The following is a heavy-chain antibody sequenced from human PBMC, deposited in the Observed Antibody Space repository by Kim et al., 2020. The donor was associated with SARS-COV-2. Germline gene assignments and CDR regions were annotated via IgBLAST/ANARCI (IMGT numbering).Heavy chain of an antibody. CDR3: ARSGSYFYEY. CDR1: GFTFSSYW. V-gene: IGHV3-74*01. Sequence: GGSLRLSCAASGFTFSSYWMTWVRQAPGKGLVWVSRINTDGTNIGYADSVKGRFTISRDNAKNTVYLQMNSLRDEDMAVYYYARSGSYFYEYLGQGTLVT. D-gene: IGHD1-26*01. CDR2: INTDGTNI. J-gene: IGHJ4*02.